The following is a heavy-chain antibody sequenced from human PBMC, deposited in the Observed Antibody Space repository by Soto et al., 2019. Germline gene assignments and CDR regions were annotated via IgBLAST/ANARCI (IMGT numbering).Heavy chain of an antibody. CDR3: AARTVAEGTRLDY. CDR1: GFTFSSYA. V-gene: IGHV3-23*01. CDR2: ISGSGGST. D-gene: IGHD6-19*01. J-gene: IGHJ4*02. Sequence: EVQLLESGGGLVQPGGSLRLSCAASGFTFSSYAMSWVRQAPGKGLEWVSAISGSGGSTYYADSVKGRFTISRDNSKNTLYLQMNSLRAEDTAVYYCAARTVAEGTRLDYWGQGTLVTVSS.